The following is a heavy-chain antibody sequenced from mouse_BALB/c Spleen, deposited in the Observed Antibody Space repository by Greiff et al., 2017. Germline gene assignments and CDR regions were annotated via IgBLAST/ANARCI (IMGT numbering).Heavy chain of an antibody. D-gene: IGHD2-10*02. V-gene: IGHV6-3*01. J-gene: IGHJ2*01. CDR3: TDLYGNY. CDR1: GFTFSSYW. CDR2: IRLKSDNYAT. Sequence: EVKVEESGGGLVQPGGSMKLSCVASGFTFSSYWMSWVRQSPEKGLEWVAEIRLKSDNYATHYAESVKGKFTISRDDSKSRLYLQMNSLRAEDTGIYYCTDLYGNYWGQGTTLTVSS.